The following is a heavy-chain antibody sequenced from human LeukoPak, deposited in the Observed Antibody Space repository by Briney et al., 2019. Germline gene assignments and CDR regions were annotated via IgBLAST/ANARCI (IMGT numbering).Heavy chain of an antibody. V-gene: IGHV4-59*08. CDR3: AMNGRRGYYFDY. CDR2: IYYSGST. CDR1: GGSISSYY. D-gene: IGHD2-8*01. Sequence: SETLSLTCTVSGGSISSYYWSWIRQPPGKGLEWTGYIYYSGSTNYNPSLKSRVTISVDTSKNQFSLKLSSVTAADTAVYYCAMNGRRGYYFDYWGQGTLVTVSS. J-gene: IGHJ4*02.